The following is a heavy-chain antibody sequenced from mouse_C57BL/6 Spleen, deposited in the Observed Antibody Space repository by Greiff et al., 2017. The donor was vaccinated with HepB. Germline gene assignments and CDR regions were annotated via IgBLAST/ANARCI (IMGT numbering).Heavy chain of an antibody. J-gene: IGHJ2*01. CDR1: GFTFSSYA. Sequence: DVKLVESGGGLVKPGGSLKLSCAASGFTFSSYAMSWVRQTPEKGLEWVATISDGGSYTYYPDNVKGRFTISRDNAKNNLYLQMSHLKSEDTAMYYCARKNYFDYWGQGTTLTVSS. V-gene: IGHV5-4*03. CDR3: ARKNYFDY. CDR2: ISDGGSYT.